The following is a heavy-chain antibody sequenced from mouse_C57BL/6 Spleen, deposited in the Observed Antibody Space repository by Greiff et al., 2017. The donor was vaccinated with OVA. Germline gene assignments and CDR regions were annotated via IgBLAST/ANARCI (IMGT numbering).Heavy chain of an antibody. Sequence: VQLKESGPGLVKPSQSLSLTCSATGYSITSGYYWNWIRQFPGNKLELMGYISYDGSNNYNPSLKNRISITRDTSKNQFFLKLNSVTTEDTATYYCARDTYDGYYFDYWGQGTTLTVSS. CDR2: ISYDGSN. D-gene: IGHD2-3*01. J-gene: IGHJ2*01. V-gene: IGHV3-6*01. CDR3: ARDTYDGYYFDY. CDR1: GYSITSGYY.